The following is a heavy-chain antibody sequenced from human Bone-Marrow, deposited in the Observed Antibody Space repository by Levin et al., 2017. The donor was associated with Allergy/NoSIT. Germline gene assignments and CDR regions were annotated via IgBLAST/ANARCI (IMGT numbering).Heavy chain of an antibody. CDR3: AKVRTSVTTFGVVDYFGF. D-gene: IGHD3-3*01. J-gene: IGHJ4*02. CDR1: GFTFSIYA. V-gene: IGHV3-23*01. CDR2: ISGSGYST. Sequence: GGSLRLSCAASGFTFSIYAMSWVRQAPGKGLEWVSEISGSGYSTYYADSVKGRFTIFRNNSEKTLYLQMNSLRAEDTAVYYCAKVRTSVTTFGVVDYFGFWGQGAPVTVSS.